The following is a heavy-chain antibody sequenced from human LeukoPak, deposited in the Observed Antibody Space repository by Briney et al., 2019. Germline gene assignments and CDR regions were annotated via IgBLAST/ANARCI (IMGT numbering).Heavy chain of an antibody. J-gene: IGHJ4*02. V-gene: IGHV4-39*01. D-gene: IGHD3-10*01. CDR1: GASISSSSYY. CDR2: GSYGGST. Sequence: SETLSLTCTVSGASISSSSYYWGWIRRPPGTGLEWIGSGSYGGSTYHNPSLSSRVTISVDTSKSQFSLKLTSVTAADTAGYYCVRHGPFGSGIIGYFDYWGQGTLVTVSS. CDR3: VRHGPFGSGIIGYFDY.